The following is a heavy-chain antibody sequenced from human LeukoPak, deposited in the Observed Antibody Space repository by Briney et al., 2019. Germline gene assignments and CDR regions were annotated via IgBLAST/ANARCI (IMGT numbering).Heavy chain of an antibody. D-gene: IGHD1-26*01. CDR1: GFTFSSYW. CDR2: ISSDGSST. Sequence: PGGSLTLSCAASGFTFSSYWMHWVRQAPGKGLVWVSGISSDGSSTSYADSVKGRFTISRDNAKNTLYLQMNSLRAEDTAVYYCASQGATSALNIWAKGTRVTVS. V-gene: IGHV3-74*01. CDR3: ASQGATSALNI. J-gene: IGHJ3*02.